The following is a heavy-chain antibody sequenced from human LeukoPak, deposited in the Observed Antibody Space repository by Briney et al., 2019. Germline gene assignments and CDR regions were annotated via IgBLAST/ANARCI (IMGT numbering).Heavy chain of an antibody. CDR1: GDSVSSYY. J-gene: IGHJ3*02. CDR3: ARERGGDYSDAFDI. D-gene: IGHD4-11*01. V-gene: IGHV4-59*02. Sequence: SETLSLTCTVSGDSVSSYYWSWIRQPPGQGLEWIGYIFYSGSTSYNPSLKSRATISIDTSKNQFSLKLSSVTAADTAVYYCARERGGDYSDAFDIWGQGTMVTVS. CDR2: IFYSGST.